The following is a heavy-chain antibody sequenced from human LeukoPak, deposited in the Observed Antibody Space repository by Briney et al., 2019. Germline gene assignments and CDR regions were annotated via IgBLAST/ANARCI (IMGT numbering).Heavy chain of an antibody. CDR2: INHSGST. J-gene: IGHJ4*02. Sequence: SETLSLTCAVYGGSFSGYYWSWIRQPPGKGLEWIGEINHSGSTNYNPSLKSRVTISVDRSKNQFSLKLSSVTAADTAVYYCARATYYYDSSGYYFPTTHFDYWGQGTLVTVSS. CDR1: GGSFSGYY. V-gene: IGHV4-34*01. CDR3: ARATYYYDSSGYYFPTTHFDY. D-gene: IGHD3-22*01.